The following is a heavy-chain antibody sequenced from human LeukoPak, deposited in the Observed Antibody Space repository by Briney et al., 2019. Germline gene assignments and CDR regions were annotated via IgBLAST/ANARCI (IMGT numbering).Heavy chain of an antibody. Sequence: SETLSLTCAVSGGSISSYYWSWIRQPAGKGLEWIGRIYTSGSTNYNPSLKSRVTMSVDTSKNQFSLKLSSVTAADTAVYYCARVPYSSGWYDYWGQGTLVTVSS. CDR3: ARVPYSSGWYDY. D-gene: IGHD6-19*01. J-gene: IGHJ4*02. CDR2: IYTSGST. V-gene: IGHV4-4*07. CDR1: GGSISSYY.